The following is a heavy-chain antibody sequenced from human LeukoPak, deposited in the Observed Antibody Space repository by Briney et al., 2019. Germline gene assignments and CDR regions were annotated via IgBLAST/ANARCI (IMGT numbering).Heavy chain of an antibody. J-gene: IGHJ5*02. CDR2: IIPIFGTA. V-gene: IGHV1-69*01. Sequence: SVKVSCKASGGTFISYAISWVRQAPGQGLEWMGGIIPIFGTANYAQKFQGRVTITADESTSTAYMELSSLRSEDTAVYYCARDRIPQQQLVGDNWFDPWGQGTLVTVSS. CDR3: ARDRIPQQQLVGDNWFDP. CDR1: GGTFISYA. D-gene: IGHD6-13*01.